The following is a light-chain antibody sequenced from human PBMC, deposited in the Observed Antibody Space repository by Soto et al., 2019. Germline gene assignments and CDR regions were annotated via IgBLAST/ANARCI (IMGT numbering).Light chain of an antibody. CDR3: QQTYSTPGT. J-gene: IGKJ3*01. V-gene: IGKV1-39*01. Sequence: DIQMTQSPSSLSASVGDRVTITCRASQSISSYLNWYQQKPGKAPKLLIYAASSLQSGVPSRFSGSGSGTDFTLNINSLQPEDFATYYCQQTYSTPGTFGPGTKVDIE. CDR1: QSISSY. CDR2: AAS.